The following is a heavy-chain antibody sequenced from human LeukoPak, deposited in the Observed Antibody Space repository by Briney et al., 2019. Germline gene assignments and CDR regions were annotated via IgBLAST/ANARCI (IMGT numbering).Heavy chain of an antibody. Sequence: ASVKVSCKASGYTFTSNYIHWVRQAPGQGLEWMGMIYPRDGSTSYAQKFQGRVTVTRDTSTSTVHMELSGLRSEDTAVYYCARGPYDSSGYFDYWGQGTLVTVSS. D-gene: IGHD3-22*01. CDR1: GYTFTSNY. J-gene: IGHJ4*02. CDR2: IYPRDGST. V-gene: IGHV1-46*01. CDR3: ARGPYDSSGYFDY.